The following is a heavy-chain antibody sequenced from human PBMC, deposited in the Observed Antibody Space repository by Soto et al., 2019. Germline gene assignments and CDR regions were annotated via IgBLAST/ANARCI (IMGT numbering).Heavy chain of an antibody. Sequence: ASVKVSCKASGYILTDYYMHWVRQAPGQELGWMGRINPNSGGTNYAQKFQGRVTMTRDTSISTAYMELSRLRSDYTAVYYCARVLVGATASDAFDIWGQGTMVTVSS. D-gene: IGHD1-26*01. CDR1: GYILTDYY. CDR3: ARVLVGATASDAFDI. V-gene: IGHV1-2*06. CDR2: INPNSGGT. J-gene: IGHJ3*02.